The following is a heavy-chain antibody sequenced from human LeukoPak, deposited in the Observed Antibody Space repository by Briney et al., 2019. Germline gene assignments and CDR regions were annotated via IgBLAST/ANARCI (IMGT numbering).Heavy chain of an antibody. D-gene: IGHD3-22*01. J-gene: IGHJ4*02. CDR3: ASLPRYDSSGYYYEDYFDY. Sequence: GGSLRLSCAGSGFTFSSYELNWVRQAPGKGLEWVSYISSSGSTIYYADSVKGRFTISRDNAKNSLYLQMNSLRAEDTAVYYCASLPRYDSSGYYYEDYFDYWGQGTLVTVSS. V-gene: IGHV3-48*03. CDR2: ISSSGSTI. CDR1: GFTFSSYE.